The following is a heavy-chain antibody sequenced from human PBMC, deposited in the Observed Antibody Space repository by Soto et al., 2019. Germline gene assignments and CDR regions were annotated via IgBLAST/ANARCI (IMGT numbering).Heavy chain of an antibody. Sequence: GGSLRLSCAASGFTFSSYAMSWVRQAPGKGLEWVSAISGSGGSTYYADSVKGRFTISRDNAKNTLYLQMNSLRAEDTAVYYCAREGYCSGGSCHPTPLEYFQHWGQGTLVTVSS. V-gene: IGHV3-23*01. CDR2: ISGSGGST. CDR1: GFTFSSYA. J-gene: IGHJ1*01. D-gene: IGHD2-15*01. CDR3: AREGYCSGGSCHPTPLEYFQH.